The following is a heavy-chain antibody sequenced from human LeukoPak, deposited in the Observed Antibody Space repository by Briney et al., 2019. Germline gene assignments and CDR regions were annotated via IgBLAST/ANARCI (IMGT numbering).Heavy chain of an antibody. CDR3: ARHGSLAAATPRKYYFDY. D-gene: IGHD2-15*01. J-gene: IGHJ4*02. CDR2: MNPNSGNT. CDR1: GYTFTSYD. Sequence: ASVKVSCKASGYTFTSYDINWVRQATGQGLEWMGWMNPNSGNTGYAQKFQGRVTMTRNTSISTAYMELSSLRSEDTAVYYCARHGSLAAATPRKYYFDYWGQGTLVTVSS. V-gene: IGHV1-8*01.